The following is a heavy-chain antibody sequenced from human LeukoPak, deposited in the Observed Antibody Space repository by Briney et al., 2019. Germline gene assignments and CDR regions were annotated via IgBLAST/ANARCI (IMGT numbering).Heavy chain of an antibody. V-gene: IGHV3-30*18. D-gene: IGHD6-6*01. CDR1: GFTFSSYG. CDR3: AKGPLSSSLQYFQH. CDR2: ISYDGSNK. Sequence: GGSLRLSCVASGFTFSSYGMHWVRQAPGKGLEWVAVISYDGSNKYYADSVKGRLTISRDNSKNTLYLQMDSLRAEDTAVYYCAKGPLSSSLQYFQHWGQGTLVTVSS. J-gene: IGHJ1*01.